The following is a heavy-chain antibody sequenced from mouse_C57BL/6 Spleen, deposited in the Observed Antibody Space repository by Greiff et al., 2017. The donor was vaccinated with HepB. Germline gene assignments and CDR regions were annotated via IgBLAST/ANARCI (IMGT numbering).Heavy chain of an antibody. CDR2: INPSSGYT. J-gene: IGHJ2*01. Sequence: VQLQQSGAELARPGASVKMSCKASGYTFTSYTMHWVKQRPGQGLEWIGYINPSSGYTKYNQKFKDKATLTADKSSSTAYMQLSSLTSEDSAVYYGAREVYDGYSHFDYWGQGTTLTVSS. D-gene: IGHD2-3*01. CDR3: AREVYDGYSHFDY. CDR1: GYTFTSYT. V-gene: IGHV1-4*01.